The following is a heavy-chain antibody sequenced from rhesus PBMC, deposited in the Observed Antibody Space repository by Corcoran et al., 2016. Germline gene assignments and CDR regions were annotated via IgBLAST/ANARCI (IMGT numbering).Heavy chain of an antibody. J-gene: IGHJ5-1*01. CDR3: AHSWSADS. CDR2: VRTKSDNYET. V-gene: IGHV3-118*01. Sequence: DVQLVESGGGLVQPGGSLRLSCAASGFTFTDFAMHWVRQASGKGLEWVGRVRTKSDNYETTYAASVKGRFIISRDDSTFTAYLQMNSLKTDDTAVYYCAHSWSADSWGPGVLVTVSS. CDR1: GFTFTDFA. D-gene: IGHD1-1-1*01.